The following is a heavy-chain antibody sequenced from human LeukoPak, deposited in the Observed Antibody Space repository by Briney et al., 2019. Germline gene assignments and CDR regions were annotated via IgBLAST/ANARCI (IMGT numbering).Heavy chain of an antibody. Sequence: ASVKVSCKASGYTFTNYYMHWVRQAPGQGLEWMGLINPTGTSTNYAQKFRGRVTMTRDTSTTTVYMELSSLRSEDTAVYYCAREESGSYFDYWGQGTLVTVSS. J-gene: IGHJ4*02. D-gene: IGHD2-15*01. CDR3: AREESGSYFDY. V-gene: IGHV1-46*01. CDR1: GYTFTNYY. CDR2: INPTGTST.